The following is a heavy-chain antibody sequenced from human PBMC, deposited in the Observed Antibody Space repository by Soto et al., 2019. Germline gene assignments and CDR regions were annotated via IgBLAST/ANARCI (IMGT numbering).Heavy chain of an antibody. Sequence: KPSETLSLTCDVYGGSFSCYFWNWIRQSPGKGLEWIGKVNHNGRNNYNPSLKSRVTISLDMSKKQISLKLTSVTAADTAVYYCARGGSSDWQVAFDFWGQGTMVTVSS. D-gene: IGHD6-19*01. V-gene: IGHV4-34*01. CDR1: GGSFSCYF. J-gene: IGHJ3*01. CDR3: ARGGSSDWQVAFDF. CDR2: VNHNGRN.